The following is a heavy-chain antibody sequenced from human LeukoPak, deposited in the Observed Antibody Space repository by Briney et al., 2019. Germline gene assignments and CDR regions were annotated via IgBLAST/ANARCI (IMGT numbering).Heavy chain of an antibody. CDR3: ARVSPAAAGSDY. D-gene: IGHD2-2*01. Sequence: PSQTLSLTCTVSGGSISSGDYYWSWIRRPPGKGLEWIGYIYYSGSTYYNPSLKSRVTISVDTSKNQFSLKLSSVTAADTAVYYCARVSPAAAGSDYWGQGTLVTVSS. CDR1: GGSISSGDYY. V-gene: IGHV4-30-4*01. CDR2: IYYSGST. J-gene: IGHJ4*02.